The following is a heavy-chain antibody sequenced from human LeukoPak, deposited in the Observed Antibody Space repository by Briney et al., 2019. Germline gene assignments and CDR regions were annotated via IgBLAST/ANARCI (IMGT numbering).Heavy chain of an antibody. Sequence: PGGSLRLSCAASGFTFSSYSMNWVRQAPGKGLESVSSISSSSSYIYYADSVKGRFTISRDNAKNSLYLQMNSLRAEDTAVYYCARDGSWTSTYYYGFAGMGVWGRGTTVTVSS. J-gene: IGHJ6*02. V-gene: IGHV3-21*04. CDR2: ISSSSSYI. CDR1: GFTFSSYS. CDR3: ARDGSWTSTYYYGFAGMGV. D-gene: IGHD3-10*01.